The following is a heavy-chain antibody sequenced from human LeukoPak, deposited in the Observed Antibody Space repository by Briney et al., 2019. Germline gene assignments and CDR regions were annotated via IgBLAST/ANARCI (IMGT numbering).Heavy chain of an antibody. CDR3: ARDVGYYYYFDC. CDR1: GGSISRGGYY. Sequence: PSQTLSLTCTVSGGSISRGGYYWGWIRQHPGKGLKWFGYIYYSGSTYYNPSVKSRVTISVDTSKIQFSLKLSSVTAADTAVYYCARDVGYYYYFDCWGQGTLVTVSS. J-gene: IGHJ4*02. V-gene: IGHV4-31*03. D-gene: IGHD3-3*01. CDR2: IYYSGST.